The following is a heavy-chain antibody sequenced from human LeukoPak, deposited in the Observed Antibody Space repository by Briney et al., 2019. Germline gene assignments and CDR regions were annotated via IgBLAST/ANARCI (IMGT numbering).Heavy chain of an antibody. V-gene: IGHV4-4*09. CDR2: IYTSGST. J-gene: IGHJ4*02. Sequence: SETLSLTCTVSGGSLSSYYWSWIRQPPGKGLEWIGCIYTSGSTNYNPSLKSRVTISVDTSKNQFSLKLSSVTAADTAVYYCARLDTAMALRGFDYWGQGTLVTVSS. D-gene: IGHD5-18*01. CDR3: ARLDTAMALRGFDY. CDR1: GGSLSSYY.